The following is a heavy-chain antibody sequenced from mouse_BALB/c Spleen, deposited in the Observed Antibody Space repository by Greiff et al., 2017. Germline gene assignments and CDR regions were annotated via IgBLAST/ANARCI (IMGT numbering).Heavy chain of an antibody. Sequence: EVQRVESGGGLVKPGGSLKLSCAASGFTFSSYAMSWVRQSPEKRLEWVAEISSGGSYTYYPDTVTGRFTISRDNAKNTLYLEMSSLRSEDTAMYYCARERFDYWGQGTTLTVSS. CDR1: GFTFSSYA. V-gene: IGHV5-9-4*01. J-gene: IGHJ2*01. CDR2: ISSGGSYT. CDR3: ARERFDY.